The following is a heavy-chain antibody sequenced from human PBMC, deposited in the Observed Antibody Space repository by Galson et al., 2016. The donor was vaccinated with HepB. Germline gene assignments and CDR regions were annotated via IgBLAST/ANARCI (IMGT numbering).Heavy chain of an antibody. Sequence: SLRLSCAASAFTFSTNWMHWVRQAPGQGLVWVSTITPDGRSTGYADSIKGRFTISRDSAKGTLYLQMIGLSAEDTAVYYCFMLVETATDAFNIWGQGTMVTVSS. V-gene: IGHV3-74*01. CDR2: ITPDGRST. J-gene: IGHJ3*02. CDR3: FMLVETATDAFNI. CDR1: AFTFSTNW. D-gene: IGHD2-15*01.